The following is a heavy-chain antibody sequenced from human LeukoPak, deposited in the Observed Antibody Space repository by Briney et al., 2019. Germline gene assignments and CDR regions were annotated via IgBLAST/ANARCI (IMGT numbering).Heavy chain of an antibody. V-gene: IGHV1-69*01. J-gene: IGHJ4*02. CDR1: GGTFSSYA. D-gene: IGHD3-10*01. CDR3: ASLYYYGSGSYGFDY. CDR2: IIPIFGTA. Sequence: SVKVSCKASGGTFSSYAISWERQAPGQGLEWMGGIIPIFGTANYAQKFQGRVTITADESTSTAYMELSSLRSEDTAVYYCASLYYYGSGSYGFDYWGQGTLVTVSS.